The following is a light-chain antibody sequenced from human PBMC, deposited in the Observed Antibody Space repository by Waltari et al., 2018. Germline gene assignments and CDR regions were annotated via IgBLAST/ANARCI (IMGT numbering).Light chain of an antibody. CDR3: CSYAGSYTVV. Sequence: QSALTQPRSVSGSPGKSVTIPCTGTSRDAGGSNYGSWYHQHPGKAPKLMIYDVSKRPAGVPDRFSGSKSGNTAPLTISGRQAEEEADHYCCSYAGSYTVVFGGGTKLSVL. CDR2: DVS. V-gene: IGLV2-11*01. J-gene: IGLJ3*02. CDR1: SRDAGGSNY.